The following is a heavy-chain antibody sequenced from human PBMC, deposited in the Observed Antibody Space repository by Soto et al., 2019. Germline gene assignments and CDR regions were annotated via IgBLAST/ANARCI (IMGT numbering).Heavy chain of an antibody. CDR1: GCSISTYY. D-gene: IGHD6-25*01. CDR3: ARDQLSSGLYVWFDP. J-gene: IGHJ5*02. CDR2: IYYDGST. Sequence: ASETLSLTCTVSGCSISTYYWSWIRQPPGKGLEWIGYIYYDGSTSYNPSLRSRVTISVDTSKNQFSLILSSVTSADTAVYYCARDQLSSGLYVWFDPWGQGTLVTVSS. V-gene: IGHV4-59*01.